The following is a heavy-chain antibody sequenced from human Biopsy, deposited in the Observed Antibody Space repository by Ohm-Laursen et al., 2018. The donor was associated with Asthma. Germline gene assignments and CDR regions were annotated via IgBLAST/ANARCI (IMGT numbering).Heavy chain of an antibody. Sequence: SLRLSCAASGFTFSSYGMHWVRQAPGKGLEWVAVIWYDGSNKYYADSVKGRYTVSRDNSQNTLNLEMTSLKAEDTALYYCARVAVGSSWVYFYYGMDVWGQGTTVTVSS. CDR1: GFTFSSYG. J-gene: IGHJ6*02. CDR3: ARVAVGSSWVYFYYGMDV. D-gene: IGHD6-13*01. V-gene: IGHV3-33*01. CDR2: IWYDGSNK.